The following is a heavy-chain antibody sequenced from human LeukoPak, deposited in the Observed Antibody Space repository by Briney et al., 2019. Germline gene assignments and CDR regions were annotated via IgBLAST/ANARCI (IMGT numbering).Heavy chain of an antibody. Sequence: GESLKISCKGSGYSFTSYWIGWVRPMPGKGLEWMGIIYPGDSDTRYSPSFQGQVTISADKSISTAYLQWSSLKASDTAMYYCARRAEQQLEGPREVWFDPWGQGTLVTVSS. CDR2: IYPGDSDT. CDR3: ARRAEQQLEGPREVWFDP. J-gene: IGHJ5*02. V-gene: IGHV5-51*01. CDR1: GYSFTSYW. D-gene: IGHD6-13*01.